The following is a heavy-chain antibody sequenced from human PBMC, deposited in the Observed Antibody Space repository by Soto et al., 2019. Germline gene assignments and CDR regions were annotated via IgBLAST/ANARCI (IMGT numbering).Heavy chain of an antibody. CDR2: ISGSGAIA. J-gene: IGHJ3*02. CDR1: GFIFSSYA. D-gene: IGHD1-26*01. V-gene: IGHV3-23*01. Sequence: GGSLRLSCAASGFIFSSYAMTWVRQAPGKGLEWVSGISGSGAIAYHADSVKGRFTISRDNSKNTLYLQMNSLRAEDTAVYFCAKDFIGISADAFDIWGQGTMVTVSS. CDR3: AKDFIGISADAFDI.